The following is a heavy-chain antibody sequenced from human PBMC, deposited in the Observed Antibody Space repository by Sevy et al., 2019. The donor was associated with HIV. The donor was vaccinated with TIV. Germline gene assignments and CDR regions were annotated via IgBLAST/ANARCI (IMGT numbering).Heavy chain of an antibody. D-gene: IGHD3-10*01. CDR1: GYTFPNYA. V-gene: IGHV1-18*01. Sequence: ASVKVSCKASGYTFPNYAITWVRQAPGQGLEWMGWISTYDGKTNYAQRFQGRVTMTTDTSTNSAYMEMTSLRSDDTAVYFCARGGASADPYYHYGLDVWGQGTTVTVSS. J-gene: IGHJ6*02. CDR3: ARGGASADPYYHYGLDV. CDR2: ISTYDGKT.